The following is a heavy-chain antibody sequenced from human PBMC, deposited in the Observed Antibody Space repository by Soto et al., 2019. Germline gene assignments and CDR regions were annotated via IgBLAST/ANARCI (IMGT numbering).Heavy chain of an antibody. CDR3: VHAAAVTTGGDS. CDR2: IYWDDDK. CDR1: GFSLSTTGVG. V-gene: IGHV2-5*02. Sequence: QITLKESGPTLVKPTQTLTLTCTFSGFSLSTTGVGVGWIRQPPGKALDWLAFIYWDDDKRYSPSLKGRLTHTKDTSKNQVVLTITNMDPIDTATYYCVHAAAVTTGGDSWGQGTLVTVSS. J-gene: IGHJ4*02. D-gene: IGHD4-17*01.